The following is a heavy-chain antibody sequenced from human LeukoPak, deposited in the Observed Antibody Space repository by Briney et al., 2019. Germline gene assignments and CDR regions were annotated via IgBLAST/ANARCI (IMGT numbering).Heavy chain of an antibody. CDR1: GFIFSSYA. D-gene: IGHD6-13*01. CDR3: AKDHDPYSSSWSYNWFDP. J-gene: IGHJ5*02. Sequence: GGSLRLSCAASGFIFSSYAMSWVRQAPGKGLEWVSGISGSGGATYYADSIKGRFTISRDNAKNTLYLQMNSLRAEDTALYYCAKDHDPYSSSWSYNWFDPWGQGTLVTVSS. V-gene: IGHV3-23*01. CDR2: ISGSGGAT.